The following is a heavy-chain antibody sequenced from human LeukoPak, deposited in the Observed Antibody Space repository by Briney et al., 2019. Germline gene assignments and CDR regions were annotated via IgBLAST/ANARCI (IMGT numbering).Heavy chain of an antibody. CDR3: ARDQYSSGYYYYYYMDV. D-gene: IGHD6-19*01. J-gene: IGHJ6*03. Sequence: GGSLRLSCAASGFTFSDYYMSWIRQAPGKGLEWVANIKQDGSEKYYVDSVKGRFSISRDNAKNSLYLQMNSLRAEDTAVYYCARDQYSSGYYYYYYMDVWGKGTTVTISS. CDR1: GFTFSDYY. V-gene: IGHV3-7*01. CDR2: IKQDGSEK.